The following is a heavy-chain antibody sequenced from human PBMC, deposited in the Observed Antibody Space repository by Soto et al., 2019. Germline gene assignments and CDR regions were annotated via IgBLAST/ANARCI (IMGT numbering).Heavy chain of an antibody. CDR1: GSTIDDYA. CDR2: IFWVGGGT. V-gene: IGHV3-9*01. CDR3: GKDLRPVGLES. Sequence: EVQVVESGGGLAQPGGALTLSCVVSGSTIDDYAMHWVRQVPGKGLEWVSGIFWVGGGTGYADSVKCRFTISRDRAKNYLYLQMNSLRIEDTAVYYCGKDLRPVGLESWGQGNLVTVSS. D-gene: IGHD1-26*01. J-gene: IGHJ4*02.